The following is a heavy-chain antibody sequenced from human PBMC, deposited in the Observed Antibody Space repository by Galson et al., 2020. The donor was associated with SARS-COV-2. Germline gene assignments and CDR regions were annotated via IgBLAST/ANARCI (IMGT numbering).Heavy chain of an antibody. V-gene: IGHV5-51*01. J-gene: IGHJ3*02. Sequence: GESLKISCQGSEYNFPSHWIGWVRQMPGKGLEWMGITYPGDSDTRYSPSFQGQVTISADKSISTAYLQFSSLKASDTSLYYCARHDVGTYFYTFDIWGQGTMVTVSS. D-gene: IGHD1-26*01. CDR3: ARHDVGTYFYTFDI. CDR1: EYNFPSHW. CDR2: TYPGDSDT.